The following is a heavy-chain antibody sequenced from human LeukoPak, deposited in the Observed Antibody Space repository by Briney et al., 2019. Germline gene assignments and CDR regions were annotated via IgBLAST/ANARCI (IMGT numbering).Heavy chain of an antibody. Sequence: PGGSLGLSCVASGFTFSTYGMSWVRQAPGKGLEWVSTTSDRAGSSSYSDSVKGRFTISRDNSKNTLYLQMNSLRAEDTAVYYCANNRIVGITPLDYWGQGTLVIVSS. CDR3: ANNRIVGITPLDY. V-gene: IGHV3-23*01. D-gene: IGHD1-26*01. J-gene: IGHJ4*02. CDR1: GFTFSTYG. CDR2: TSDRAGSS.